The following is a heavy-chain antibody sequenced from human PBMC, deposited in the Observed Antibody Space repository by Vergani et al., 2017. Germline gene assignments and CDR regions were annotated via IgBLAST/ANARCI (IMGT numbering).Heavy chain of an antibody. CDR3: VRDRGLCAGGRCYTEAWDY. Sequence: EVQLVESGGGLVQPGGSLRLSCEASGFTVSSYSITWIRQAPGRGLEWVSYISASSRSIYYADSVKGRFTISRDNAKNTLYLQVRSLRLEDTGVYHCVRDRGLCAGGRCYTEAWDYWGQGTTDTVSS. J-gene: IGHJ4*02. V-gene: IGHV3-48*01. CDR2: ISASSRSI. CDR1: GFTVSSYS. D-gene: IGHD2-2*02.